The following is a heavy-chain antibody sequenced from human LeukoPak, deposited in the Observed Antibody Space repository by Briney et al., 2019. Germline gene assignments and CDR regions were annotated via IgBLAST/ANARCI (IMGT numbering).Heavy chain of an antibody. CDR1: GGSISSYY. J-gene: IGHJ5*02. Sequence: SETLSLTCTVSGGSISSYYWSWIRQPPGKGLEWIGYIYYSGSTNYNPPLKSRVTISVDTSKNQFSQKLSSVTAADTAVYYCARLLLVPAGQFDPWGQGTLVTVSS. CDR3: ARLLLVPAGQFDP. D-gene: IGHD2-2*01. V-gene: IGHV4-59*08. CDR2: IYYSGST.